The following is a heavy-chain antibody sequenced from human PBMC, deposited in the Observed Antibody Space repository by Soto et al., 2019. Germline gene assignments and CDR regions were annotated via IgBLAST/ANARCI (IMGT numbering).Heavy chain of an antibody. D-gene: IGHD1-26*01. Sequence: EVQLVESGGGLVQPGGSLRLSCAASGFPFSVYWMHWVRQAPGKGLVWVSLINSDGSNTRYADSVKGRFTISRDNAKNTLYLQVSSLRADDTAVYYCATVGTLWELLSWGQGTLVTVSS. CDR1: GFPFSVYW. J-gene: IGHJ4*02. CDR2: INSDGSNT. V-gene: IGHV3-74*01. CDR3: ATVGTLWELLS.